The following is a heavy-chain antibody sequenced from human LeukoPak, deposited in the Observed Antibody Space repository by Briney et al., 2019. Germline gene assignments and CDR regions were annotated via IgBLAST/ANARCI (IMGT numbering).Heavy chain of an antibody. CDR1: GGSISSYY. CDR2: IYTSGST. J-gene: IGHJ5*02. V-gene: IGHV4-4*07. CDR3: ARDIAAAGNPPYNWFDP. Sequence: SETLSLTCTVSGGSISSYYWSWIRQPAGKGLEWIGRIYTSGSTNYNPSLKSRVTMSVDTSKNQFSLKLSSVTAADTAVYYCARDIAAAGNPPYNWFDPWGQGTLVTVSS. D-gene: IGHD6-13*01.